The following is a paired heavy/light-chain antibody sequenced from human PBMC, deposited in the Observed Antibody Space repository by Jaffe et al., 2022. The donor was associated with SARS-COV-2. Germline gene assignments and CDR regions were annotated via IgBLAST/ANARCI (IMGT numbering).Light chain of an antibody. J-gene: IGKJ2*01. CDR2: AAI. CDR3: QQSYNVPRT. Sequence: DIQMTQSPSSLSASVGDTVTITCRASQSIAQYLNWYQQKPGRAPKLLIFAAIILHSGVPSRFSGSGSGTDFTLTISGLQAEDFASYYCQQSYNVPRTFGQGTKL. CDR1: QSIAQY. V-gene: IGKV1-39*01.
Heavy chain of an antibody. CDR2: AFYRGTT. Sequence: QVQLQESGPGLVKPSQTLSLTCTVSGGSLSTDGHFWSWIRQHPGKGLEWIGYAFYRGTTHYNPSLKSRVNISLDLSKNQFSLNLSSVTAADTAVYYCARYDSTSAGWFDPWGQGTLVTVSS. D-gene: IGHD2-2*01. J-gene: IGHJ5*02. V-gene: IGHV4-31*03. CDR1: GGSLSTDGHF. CDR3: ARYDSTSAGWFDP.